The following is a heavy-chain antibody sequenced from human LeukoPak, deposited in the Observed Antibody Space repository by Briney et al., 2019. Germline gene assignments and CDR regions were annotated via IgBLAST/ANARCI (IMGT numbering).Heavy chain of an antibody. CDR3: ARSLVTPSWFDP. Sequence: SETLSLTGPVSGGSISSYYWSWFRQPPGKGLALIGYIYYSGSTNYNPSLKSRVTISVDTSKNQFSLKLSSVTAADTAVYYCARSLVTPSWFDPWGQGTLVTVSS. CDR2: IYYSGST. V-gene: IGHV4-59*01. D-gene: IGHD4-23*01. CDR1: GGSISSYY. J-gene: IGHJ5*02.